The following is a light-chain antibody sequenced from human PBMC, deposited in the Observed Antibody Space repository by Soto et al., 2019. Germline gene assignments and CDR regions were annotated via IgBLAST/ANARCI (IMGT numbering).Light chain of an antibody. CDR2: EVS. CDR3: ISYAGTDNFYV. Sequence: QSVLTQPPSASGSPGQSVTISCTGTSSDGGGYNYVSWYQQHPGKAPKLMIYEVSKRPSGVPDRFSGSKSANTASLTVSGLQAEDEADYYCISYAGTDNFYVFGTGTKLTVL. CDR1: SSDGGGYNY. J-gene: IGLJ1*01. V-gene: IGLV2-8*01.